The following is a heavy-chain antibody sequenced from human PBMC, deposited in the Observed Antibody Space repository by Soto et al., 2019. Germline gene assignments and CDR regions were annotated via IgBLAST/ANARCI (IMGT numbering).Heavy chain of an antibody. CDR1: RGSISISSYY. CDR3: ARQLRGGNYLGHYDY. V-gene: IGHV4-39*01. J-gene: IGHJ4*02. CDR2: IYYTGST. Sequence: SETLSLTCTVSRGSISISSYYWGWIRQPPGKGLEWIANIYYTGSTYYNPSLKSRVTISVDASKNQFSLKLISVTAADTAVYYCARQLRGGNYLGHYDYWGQGTLVTVSS. D-gene: IGHD1-26*01.